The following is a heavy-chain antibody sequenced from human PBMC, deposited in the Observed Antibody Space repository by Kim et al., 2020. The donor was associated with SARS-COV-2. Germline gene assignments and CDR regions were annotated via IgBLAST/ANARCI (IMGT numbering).Heavy chain of an antibody. Sequence: GGSLRLSCADSGFTFSTYWMYWVRQAPGKGLVWVSRINSDGSRTNYADSVKGRFTISRDNAKNTLYLQMNSLRAEDTAVYYCARPRRNNCPCYYVEVWGKGTAVTVS. J-gene: IGHJ6*03. CDR2: INSDGSRT. CDR1: GFTFSTYW. V-gene: IGHV3-74*01. D-gene: IGHD1-1*01. CDR3: ARPRRNNCPCYYVEV.